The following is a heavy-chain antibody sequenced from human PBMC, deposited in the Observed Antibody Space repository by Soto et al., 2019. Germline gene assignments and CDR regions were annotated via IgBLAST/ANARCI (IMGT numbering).Heavy chain of an antibody. V-gene: IGHV3-30*18. J-gene: IGHJ4*02. D-gene: IGHD6-13*01. CDR2: ISYDGSNK. Sequence: QVQLVESGGGVVQPGRSLRLSCAASGFTFSSYGMHWVRQAPGKGLEWVAVISYDGSNKYYADSVKGRFTISRDNSKNTLYLQMNSLRAEDTAVYYCAKGGIAAAGREFADYWGQGTLFTVSS. CDR1: GFTFSSYG. CDR3: AKGGIAAAGREFADY.